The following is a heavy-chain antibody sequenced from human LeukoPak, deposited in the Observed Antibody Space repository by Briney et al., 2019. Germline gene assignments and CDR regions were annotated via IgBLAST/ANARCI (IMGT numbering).Heavy chain of an antibody. D-gene: IGHD5-24*01. CDR3: TKDYKSGDGYWDFDY. CDR2: ISSSSSYI. CDR1: GFTFSSYS. Sequence: PGGSLRLSCAASGFTFSSYSMNWVRQAPGKGLQWVSSISSSSSYIYYADSVKGRFIISRDNSRNTVDLQMNSLRVEDTAVYYCTKDYKSGDGYWDFDYWGQGTLVTVSS. V-gene: IGHV3-21*04. J-gene: IGHJ4*02.